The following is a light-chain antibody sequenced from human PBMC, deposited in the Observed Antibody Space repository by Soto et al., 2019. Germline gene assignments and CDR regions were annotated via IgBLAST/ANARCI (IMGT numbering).Light chain of an antibody. CDR1: SSVVGGYNY. V-gene: IGLV2-11*01. Sequence: QSVLTQPRSVSGSPGQSVTISCTGTSSVVGGYNYVSWYQQHPGKAPKLMTYDVSKRPSGVPDRFSGFKSGNTASLTISGLQAEDEADYSCCSHAGSYIYVFGTGTKVTVL. CDR3: CSHAGSYIYV. CDR2: DVS. J-gene: IGLJ1*01.